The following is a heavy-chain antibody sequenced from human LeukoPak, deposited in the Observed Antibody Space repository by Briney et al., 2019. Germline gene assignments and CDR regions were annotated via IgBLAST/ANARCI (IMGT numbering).Heavy chain of an antibody. Sequence: PSETLSLTCAVYSGSFNGYYWSWIRQPPGEGRKWIGEINNSGSTNYNPAHKSRFNISVDTSKNQFFLQLRSVTAADTAVYYCARDRRGFCSSYYWDWFDPCGQGSIVTDSS. CDR3: ARDRRGFCSSYYWDWFDP. CDR2: INNSGST. CDR1: SGSFNGYY. V-gene: IGHV4-34*01. J-gene: IGHJ5*02. D-gene: IGHD3-3*01.